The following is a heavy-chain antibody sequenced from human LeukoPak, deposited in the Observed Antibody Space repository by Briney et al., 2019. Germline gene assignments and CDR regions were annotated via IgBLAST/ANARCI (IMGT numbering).Heavy chain of an antibody. J-gene: IGHJ4*02. Sequence: GASVKVSCKASGYTFTSYAMNWVRQAPGQGLEWMGWINTNTGNPTYAQGFTGRFVFSLDTSVSTAYLQISSLKAEDTAVYYCARAPWGSGWPSEAYFDYWGQGTLVTVSS. CDR3: ARAPWGSGWPSEAYFDY. CDR2: INTNTGNP. D-gene: IGHD6-19*01. V-gene: IGHV7-4-1*02. CDR1: GYTFTSYA.